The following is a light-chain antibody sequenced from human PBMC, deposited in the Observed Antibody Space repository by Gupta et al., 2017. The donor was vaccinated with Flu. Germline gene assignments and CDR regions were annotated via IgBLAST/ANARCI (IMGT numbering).Light chain of an antibody. CDR2: DKD. V-gene: IGLV3-19*01. J-gene: IGLJ3*02. Sequence: SSELTQDPAVSVALGHTVRITCQGDSLRDSLASWYQQKPGEAPILVIFDKDNRPSGIPDRCSGSSSGNTAALTIIGAQAEEEADYYCNSRDNNGHNLGAFGGGTKLTVL. CDR3: NSRDNNGHNLGA. CDR1: SLRDSL.